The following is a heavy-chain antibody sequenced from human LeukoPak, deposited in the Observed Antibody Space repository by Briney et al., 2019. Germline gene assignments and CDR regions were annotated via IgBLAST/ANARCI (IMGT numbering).Heavy chain of an antibody. CDR1: GGSISSSSYY. CDR2: IYYSGST. J-gene: IGHJ3*02. Sequence: KSSETLSLTCTVSGGSISSSSYYWGWIRQPPGKGLEWIGSIYYSGSTYYNPSLKSRVTISVDTSKNQFSLTLSSVTAADTAVYYCARLGISGSYYRGAFDIWGQGTMVTVSS. V-gene: IGHV4-39*01. D-gene: IGHD1-26*01. CDR3: ARLGISGSYYRGAFDI.